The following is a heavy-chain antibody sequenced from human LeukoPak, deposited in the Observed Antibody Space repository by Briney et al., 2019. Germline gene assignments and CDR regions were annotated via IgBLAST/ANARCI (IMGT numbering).Heavy chain of an antibody. CDR2: MYTSGST. CDR1: GGSMSTYY. Sequence: SETLSLTCTVSGGSMSTYYWSWIRQPAGKGLEWIGRMYTSGSTNYNPSLKSRVTISVDTSKSQFSLKLTSVTAADTAVYFCARSYYYYYMDVWGNGTTVTISS. CDR3: ARSYYYYYMDV. J-gene: IGHJ6*03. V-gene: IGHV4-4*07.